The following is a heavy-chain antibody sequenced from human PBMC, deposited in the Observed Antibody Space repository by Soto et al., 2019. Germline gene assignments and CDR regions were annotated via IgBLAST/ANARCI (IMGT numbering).Heavy chain of an antibody. J-gene: IGHJ4*02. V-gene: IGHV2-5*02. CDR2: IYWDDDK. CDR1: GFSLRTRGVG. Sequence: SGPTLVHPTQTLTLTCTFSGFSLRTRGVGVGWIRQPPGKALEWLALIYWDDDKRYSPSLKSRLTITKDTSKTQVVLTMTNMDPVDTASYFCGHGSHGHYFYYWAQGTPVPVSS. CDR3: GHGSHGHYFYY.